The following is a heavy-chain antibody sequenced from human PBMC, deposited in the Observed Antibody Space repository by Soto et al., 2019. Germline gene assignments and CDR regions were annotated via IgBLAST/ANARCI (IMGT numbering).Heavy chain of an antibody. CDR2: ITGSGGGP. CDR1: GFTFSSYA. CDR3: AKFFVALAFHFDS. D-gene: IGHD2-15*01. Sequence: EVQLMESGGGLVQPGGSLRLSCTASGFTFSSYAMAWVRQAPGKGLEWVSSITGSGGGPNYADSVKGRFTITRDNAKNTLYLQMNNLRADDTAVYYCAKFFVALAFHFDSWGQGTRVTVSS. J-gene: IGHJ4*02. V-gene: IGHV3-23*01.